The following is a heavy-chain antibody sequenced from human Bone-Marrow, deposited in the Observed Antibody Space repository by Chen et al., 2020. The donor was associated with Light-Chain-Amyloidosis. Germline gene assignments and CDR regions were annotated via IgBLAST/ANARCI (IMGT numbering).Heavy chain of an antibody. CDR1: GYTFPNYW. CDR2: IYPDDSDA. V-gene: IGHV5-51*01. J-gene: IGHJ4*02. D-gene: IGHD5-12*01. Sequence: ISCKGSGYTFPNYWIGWVRQMPGKGLEWMGVIYPDDSDARYSPSFEGQVTISADKSITTAYLQWRSLKASDTAMYYCARRRDGYNFDYWGQGTLVTVSS. CDR3: ARRRDGYNFDY.